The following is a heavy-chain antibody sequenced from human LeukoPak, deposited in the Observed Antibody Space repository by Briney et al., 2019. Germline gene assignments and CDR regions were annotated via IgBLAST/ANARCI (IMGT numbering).Heavy chain of an antibody. Sequence: GGSLRLSCAASGFTFTNYAMNWVRQAPGKGLEWVSAISGGGASTYYADSVKGRFTISRDNSKNTLYLQMNSLRAEDKAMYYCARAAMYYDSSGFGGAFDIWGKGTMVTVSS. J-gene: IGHJ3*02. CDR3: ARAAMYYDSSGFGGAFDI. D-gene: IGHD3-22*01. CDR2: ISGGGAST. CDR1: GFTFTNYA. V-gene: IGHV3-23*01.